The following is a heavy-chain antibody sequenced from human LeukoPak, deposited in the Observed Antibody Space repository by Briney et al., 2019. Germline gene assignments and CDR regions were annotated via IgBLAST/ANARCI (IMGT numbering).Heavy chain of an antibody. Sequence: SETLSLTCTVSGYSISSGYYWGWIRQPPGKGLEWIGSIYHSGSTYYNPSLKSRVTISVDTSKNQFSLKLSSVTAADTAVYYCAREARVEANAFDIWGQGTMVTVSS. V-gene: IGHV4-38-2*02. CDR2: IYHSGST. CDR3: AREARVEANAFDI. CDR1: GYSISSGYY. J-gene: IGHJ3*02.